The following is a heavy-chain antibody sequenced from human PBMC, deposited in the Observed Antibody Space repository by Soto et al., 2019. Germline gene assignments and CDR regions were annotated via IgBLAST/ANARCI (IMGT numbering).Heavy chain of an antibody. D-gene: IGHD2-15*01. Sequence: EVQLLESGGGLEQPGGSLRLSCAASGFTFSSYDVSWVRQAPGMRLEWVSAISSGGGTKFYADSVKGRFTISRDNSKNTLYLQMNSLRAEDTAVYYCARCSGGFCFPGFDSWDQGTLVTVSS. CDR2: ISSGGGTK. J-gene: IGHJ4*02. V-gene: IGHV3-23*01. CDR3: ARCSGGFCFPGFDS. CDR1: GFTFSSYD.